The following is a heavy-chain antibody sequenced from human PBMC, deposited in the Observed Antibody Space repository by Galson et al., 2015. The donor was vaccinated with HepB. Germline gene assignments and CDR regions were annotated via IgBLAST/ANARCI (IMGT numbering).Heavy chain of an antibody. CDR1: GYTFTSYD. V-gene: IGHV1-8*01. CDR2: MNPNSGNT. J-gene: IGHJ6*02. CDR3: ASPGDLPGSGSYNNVPYYYIIDV. D-gene: IGHD3-10*01. Sequence: SVKVSCKASGYTFTSYDINWVRQATGQGLEWMGWMNPNSGNTGYAQKFQGRVTMTRNTSITTAYMELSSLRSEDTAVYYCASPGDLPGSGSYNNVPYYYIIDVWGQGTTVIVSS.